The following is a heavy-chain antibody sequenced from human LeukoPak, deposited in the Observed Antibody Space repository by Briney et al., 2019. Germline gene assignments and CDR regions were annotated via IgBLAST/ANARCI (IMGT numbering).Heavy chain of an antibody. CDR2: IRQDGNEK. V-gene: IGHV3-7*03. Sequence: GGSLRLSCAASGFTFSRFWMTWVRQAPGKGLEWVANIRQDGNEKFYVDSVKGRFTISRDNARNSVYLQMNSLRAEDTAVYYCAKERRQQLVRSGNWFDPWGQGTLVTVSS. D-gene: IGHD6-13*01. CDR3: AKERRQQLVRSGNWFDP. CDR1: GFTFSRFW. J-gene: IGHJ5*02.